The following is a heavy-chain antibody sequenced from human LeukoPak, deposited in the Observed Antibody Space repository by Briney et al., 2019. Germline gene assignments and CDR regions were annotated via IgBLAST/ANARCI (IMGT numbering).Heavy chain of an antibody. CDR1: GGSISSSSYY. V-gene: IGHV4-39*07. J-gene: IGHJ4*02. D-gene: IGHD2-21*02. CDR3: ARGGEDCGGDCYLLPHT. CDR2: INYSGST. Sequence: RASETLSLTCTVAGGSISSSSYYWGWIRQPPGKGLEWIGSINYSGSTYYNPSLKSRVTISVDTSKNQFSLKLSSVTAADTAVYYCARGGEDCGGDCYLLPHTWGQGTLVTVSS.